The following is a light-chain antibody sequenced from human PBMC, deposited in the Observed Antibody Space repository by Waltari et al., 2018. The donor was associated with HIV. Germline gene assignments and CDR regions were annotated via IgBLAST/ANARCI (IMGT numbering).Light chain of an antibody. CDR3: QQRSNSEVT. CDR2: DAS. Sequence: IVLTQSPATLSLSPGERATLSCRASQSVSSYLAWYQQKPGQAPRLLIYDASNRATGIPARFSGSGSGTDFTLTISSLEPEDFAVYYCQQRSNSEVTFGQGTKLEIK. V-gene: IGKV3-11*01. CDR1: QSVSSY. J-gene: IGKJ2*01.